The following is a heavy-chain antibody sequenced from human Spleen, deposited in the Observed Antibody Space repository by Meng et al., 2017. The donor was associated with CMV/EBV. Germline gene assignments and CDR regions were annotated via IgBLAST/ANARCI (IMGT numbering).Heavy chain of an antibody. Sequence: ETLSLTCAASGFTVSSKYMTWVRQAPGKGLEWVSTIYSGGSTDYGDSVTGRFTISRDKSKNTLYLQMNSLRVEDTAAYFCARGTGDYAFDIWGQGTMVTVSS. CDR1: GFTVSSKY. V-gene: IGHV3-66*02. D-gene: IGHD7-27*01. CDR2: IYSGGST. CDR3: ARGTGDYAFDI. J-gene: IGHJ3*02.